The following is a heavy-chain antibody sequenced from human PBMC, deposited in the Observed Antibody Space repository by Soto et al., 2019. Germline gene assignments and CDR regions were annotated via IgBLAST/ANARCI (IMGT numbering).Heavy chain of an antibody. Sequence: EVQLVESGGGLVQPGGSLRLSCAASGFTFSSYWMSWVRQAPGKGLEWVANIKQDGSEKYYVDSVKGRFTISRDNAKKARYLQMNSLRAEDTSVYYSARDAGHSSSCQGEAIDCTNSVCYAYNWFDPWGQGTLVTVSS. V-gene: IGHV3-7*01. CDR2: IKQDGSEK. J-gene: IGHJ5*02. D-gene: IGHD2-8*01. CDR3: ARDAGHSSSCQGEAIDCTNSVCYAYNWFDP. CDR1: GFTFSSYW.